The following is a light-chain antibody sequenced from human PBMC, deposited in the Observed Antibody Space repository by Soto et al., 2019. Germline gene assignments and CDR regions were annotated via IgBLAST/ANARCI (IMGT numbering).Light chain of an antibody. CDR2: VTS. CDR1: QGINSR. V-gene: IGKV1-12*01. Sequence: DIQMTQSPSSVSASVGDRVTITCRASQGINSRLAWYQQKPGKAPILLIYVTSTLQSGVPSRFGDSASGTEFTLTISSLQPEDFATDYCQQASSFPRTFGQGTKLDIK. J-gene: IGKJ1*01. CDR3: QQASSFPRT.